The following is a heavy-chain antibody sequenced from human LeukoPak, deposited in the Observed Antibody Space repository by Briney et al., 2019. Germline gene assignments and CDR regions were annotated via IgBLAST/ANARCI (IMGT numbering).Heavy chain of an antibody. V-gene: IGHV3-30*02. CDR1: GFTFSSYG. Sequence: GGSLRLSCAASGFTFSSYGMHWVRQAPGKGLEWVAFIRFDGSDKYYTDSVKGRFTISRDNSKNTVYLQMNSLRAEDTAVYHCAKVWRSSTSCHGGAMMDVWGKGTTVTVSS. CDR3: AKVWRSSTSCHGGAMMDV. D-gene: IGHD2-2*01. CDR2: IRFDGSDK. J-gene: IGHJ6*04.